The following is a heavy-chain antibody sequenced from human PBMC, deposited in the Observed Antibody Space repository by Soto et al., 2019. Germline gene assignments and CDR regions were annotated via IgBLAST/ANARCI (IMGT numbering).Heavy chain of an antibody. CDR2: ISPTGDRI. CDR1: GYSFARYY. J-gene: IGHJ4*02. D-gene: IGHD5-18*01. Sequence: ASVKVSCKASGYSFARYYMHWVRQAPGQGLEWMGIISPTGDRITYSQKFQGRVTMTRDTSTSTVHMELSSLTSEDTAVYYCARSHSDTTSWCDYWGQGTLVTVSS. CDR3: ARSHSDTTSWCDY. V-gene: IGHV1-46*01.